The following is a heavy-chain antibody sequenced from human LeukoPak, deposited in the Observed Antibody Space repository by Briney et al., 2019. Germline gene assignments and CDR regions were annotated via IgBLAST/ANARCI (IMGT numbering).Heavy chain of an antibody. CDR2: IYYSGST. CDR3: ARMYSNYLDY. CDR1: GGSVSSGSYY. J-gene: IGHJ4*02. Sequence: ASETLSLTCTVSGGSVSSGSYYWSWIRQPPGKGLEWFGYIYYSGSTTYNPSLKSRVTISVDTSKNQFSLQLSSVTAADTAVYYCARMYSNYLDYWGQGSLVTVYS. D-gene: IGHD4-11*01. V-gene: IGHV4-61*01.